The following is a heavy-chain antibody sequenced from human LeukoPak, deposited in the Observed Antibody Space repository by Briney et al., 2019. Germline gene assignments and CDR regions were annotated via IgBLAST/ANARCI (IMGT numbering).Heavy chain of an antibody. Sequence: PSETLSLTCTVSGGSIGSTIYFWDWIRQPPGKGLEWIGRIYTSGSTNYNPSLQSRVTMSVDTSKNQFSLKLSSVTAADTAVYYCARGRPGPYYYGSGSYFYWGQGTLVTVSS. CDR3: ARGRPGPYYYGSGSYFY. J-gene: IGHJ4*02. V-gene: IGHV4-61*02. CDR2: IYTSGST. CDR1: GGSIGSTIYF. D-gene: IGHD3-10*01.